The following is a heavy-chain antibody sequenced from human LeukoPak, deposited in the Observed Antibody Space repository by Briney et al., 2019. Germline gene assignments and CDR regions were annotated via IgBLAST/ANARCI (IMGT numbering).Heavy chain of an antibody. CDR2: IDWDGDK. CDR3: ARTRIGMLRGAASNWFDP. J-gene: IGHJ5*02. Sequence: QTLTLTCTFSGFSLTAPGVCVSWIRQPPGKALEWLARIDWDGDKFYSTSPRTRLTISKDTSKNQVILTMTNVDPVDTATYFCARTRIGMLRGAASNWFDPWGLGTLVIVSS. D-gene: IGHD3-10*01. CDR1: GFSLTAPGVC. V-gene: IGHV2-70*16.